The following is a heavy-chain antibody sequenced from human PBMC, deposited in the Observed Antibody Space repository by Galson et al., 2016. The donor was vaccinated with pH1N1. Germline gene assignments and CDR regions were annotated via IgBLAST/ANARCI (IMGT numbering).Heavy chain of an antibody. D-gene: IGHD3-16*02. CDR2: IYYSGST. CDR1: GDSISSYY. CDR3: ARDPRELSPTFGAFGI. V-gene: IGHV4-59*01. Sequence: SETLSLTCSVSGDSISSYYWSWIREPPGKGLEWIGYIYYSGSTKYNPSLKSRVTISVDTSKKEFSLKLTSVTAADTAVYYCARDPRELSPTFGAFGIWGHGARVPVCS. J-gene: IGHJ3*02.